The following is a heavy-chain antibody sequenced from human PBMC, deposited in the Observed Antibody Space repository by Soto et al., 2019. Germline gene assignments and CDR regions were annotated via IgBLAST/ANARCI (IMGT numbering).Heavy chain of an antibody. Sequence: HPGGSLRLSCAASGFTFSSYGMHWVRQAPGKGLEWVAVIWYDGSNKYYADSVKGRFTISRDNSEKTLYLQMNSLTADDTAVYYCAKGVPSSTAPGHFDYWGQGILVTVSS. D-gene: IGHD3-3*02. CDR1: GFTFSSYG. V-gene: IGHV3-33*06. CDR3: AKGVPSSTAPGHFDY. J-gene: IGHJ4*02. CDR2: IWYDGSNK.